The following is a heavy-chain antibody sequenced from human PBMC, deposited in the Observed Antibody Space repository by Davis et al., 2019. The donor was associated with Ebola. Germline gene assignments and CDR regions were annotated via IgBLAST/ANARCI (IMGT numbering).Heavy chain of an antibody. D-gene: IGHD3-10*01. V-gene: IGHV1-3*01. CDR3: ARGGRGVLLDYYYGMDV. CDR1: GFTLTNYA. Sequence: ASVPVSCKASGFTLTNYAIHWVRQAPGQRLEWMGWINAGNGNTKYSQKFQGRVTITRDTSASTAYMELSSLRSEDTAVYYCARGGRGVLLDYYYGMDVWGQGTTVTVSS. CDR2: INAGNGNT. J-gene: IGHJ6*02.